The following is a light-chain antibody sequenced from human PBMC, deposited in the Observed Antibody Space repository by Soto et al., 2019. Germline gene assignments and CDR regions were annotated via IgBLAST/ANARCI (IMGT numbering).Light chain of an antibody. CDR1: QSISSN. Sequence: EIVMTQSPATLSVSPGERATLSCRASQSISSNLAWYQQKPGQAPRLRIYGSSTRATGIPARFSGSGSGTDYTLTISSLQAEDFAVYYWQNYNNWPPWTFGQGTKVEIK. CDR2: GSS. CDR3: QNYNNWPPWT. V-gene: IGKV3-15*01. J-gene: IGKJ1*01.